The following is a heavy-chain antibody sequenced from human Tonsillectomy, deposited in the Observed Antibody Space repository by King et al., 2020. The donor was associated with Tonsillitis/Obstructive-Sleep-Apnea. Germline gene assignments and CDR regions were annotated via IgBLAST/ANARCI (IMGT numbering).Heavy chain of an antibody. V-gene: IGHV3-30*04. Sequence: VQLVESGGGVVQPGRSLRVSCTVSGFTFKNSTLHWIRQAPGKGLEWVAVISSDGNNKYYADSVKGRFTLSRDNSKTTLYLRMNSLSTEDTAVYYCARAGPYPLCSSASCSDSNYFDYWGQGTLVTVSS. D-gene: IGHD2-2*01. CDR2: ISSDGNNK. CDR1: GFTFKNST. CDR3: ARAGPYPLCSSASCSDSNYFDY. J-gene: IGHJ4*02.